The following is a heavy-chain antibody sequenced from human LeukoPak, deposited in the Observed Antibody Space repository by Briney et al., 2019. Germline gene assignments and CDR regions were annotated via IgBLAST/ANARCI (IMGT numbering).Heavy chain of an antibody. CDR3: AYSSSWYPPFDY. V-gene: IGHV1-18*01. J-gene: IGHJ4*02. Sequence: ASVKVSCKASGYSFNGYYMHWVRQAPGQGLEWMGWISAYNGNTNYAQKLQGRVTMTTDTSTSTAYMELRSLRSDDTAVYYCAYSSSWYPPFDYRGQGTLVTVSS. D-gene: IGHD6-13*01. CDR2: ISAYNGNT. CDR1: GYSFNGYY.